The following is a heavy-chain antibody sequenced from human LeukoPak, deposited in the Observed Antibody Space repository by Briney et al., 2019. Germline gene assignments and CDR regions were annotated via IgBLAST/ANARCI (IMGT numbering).Heavy chain of an antibody. D-gene: IGHD6-19*01. Sequence: GGSLRLSCAASGFIFSNYGMHWVRQAPGRGLEFVSRISSNGGSTYYANSLKGRFTISRDNSKNTVYLQMASLRPEDMAVYCCARVPFSSAWYDYWGQGTLVTVSS. CDR2: ISSNGGST. V-gene: IGHV3-64*01. J-gene: IGHJ4*02. CDR1: GFIFSNYG. CDR3: ARVPFSSAWYDY.